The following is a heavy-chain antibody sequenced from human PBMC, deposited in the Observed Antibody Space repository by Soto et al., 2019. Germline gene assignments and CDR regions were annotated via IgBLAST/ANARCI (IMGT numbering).Heavy chain of an antibody. V-gene: IGHV3-23*01. CDR1: GFTFWSYD. J-gene: IGHJ4*02. CDR2: ISGRGDTT. CDR3: AKGGLSYFDS. Sequence: GGSLRLSCSASGFTFWSYDMSWVRQAPGKGLEWVSVISGRGDTTYYADSVRGRFTISRDNSKNTLYLQMNSLRAEDTAVYYCAKGGLSYFDSWGQGNLVTVSS.